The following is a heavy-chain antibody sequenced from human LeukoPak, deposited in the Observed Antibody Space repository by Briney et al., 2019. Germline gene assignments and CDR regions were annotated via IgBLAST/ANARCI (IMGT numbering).Heavy chain of an antibody. V-gene: IGHV3-48*01. J-gene: IGHJ5*02. CDR2: ISSSTTII. CDR1: GFTLSGFG. Sequence: PGGSLRLSCAASGFTLSGFGMNWVRQAPGKGLEWVSYISSSTTIIYYADSVKGRFIISRDNAKNSLYLQMYSLRAEDTAVYYCAREYGSGSSRRRFDPWGQGTLVTVSS. D-gene: IGHD3-10*01. CDR3: AREYGSGSSRRRFDP.